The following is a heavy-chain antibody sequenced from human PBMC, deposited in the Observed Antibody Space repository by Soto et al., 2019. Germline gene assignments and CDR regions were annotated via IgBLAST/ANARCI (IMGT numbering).Heavy chain of an antibody. J-gene: IGHJ4*02. CDR2: ISGNGGYT. Sequence: GGSLRLSCAASVFTFSSYAMTWVRQAPGKGLEWVSTISGNGGYTYYSDSVRGRFTISRDNSKKTLYLQMDSLRADDTAVFYCAKGKANTVFGVDTLFDYWGQGTQVTVSS. D-gene: IGHD3-3*01. CDR3: AKGKANTVFGVDTLFDY. CDR1: VFTFSSYA. V-gene: IGHV3-23*01.